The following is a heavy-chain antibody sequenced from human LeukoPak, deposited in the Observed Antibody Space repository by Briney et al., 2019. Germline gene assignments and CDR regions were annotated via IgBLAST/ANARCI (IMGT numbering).Heavy chain of an antibody. CDR3: ARAGQDSSTYYFDY. CDR2: MNPNSGNT. CDR1: GYTFTSYD. V-gene: IGHV1-8*01. J-gene: IGHJ4*02. Sequence: GASVKAFCKASGYTFTSYDINWVRQATGQGLEWMGWMNPNSGNTGYAQKFQGRVTMTRNTSISTAYMELSSLRSEDTAVYYCARAGQDSSTYYFDYWGQGTLVTVSS. D-gene: IGHD5-18*01.